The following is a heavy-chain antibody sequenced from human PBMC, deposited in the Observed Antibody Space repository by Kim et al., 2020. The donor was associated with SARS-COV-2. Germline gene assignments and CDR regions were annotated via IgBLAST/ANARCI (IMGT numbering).Heavy chain of an antibody. V-gene: IGHV5-51*01. D-gene: IGHD2-15*01. CDR2: IYPGDSDT. CDR3: ARRGGYCSGGSCHYYGMDV. Sequence: GESLQISCKGSGYSFTSYWIGWVRQMPGKGLEWMGIIYPGDSDTRYSPSFQGQVTISADKSISTAYLQWSSLKASDTAMYYCARRGGYCSGGSCHYYGMDVWGQGTTVTVSS. CDR1: GYSFTSYW. J-gene: IGHJ6*02.